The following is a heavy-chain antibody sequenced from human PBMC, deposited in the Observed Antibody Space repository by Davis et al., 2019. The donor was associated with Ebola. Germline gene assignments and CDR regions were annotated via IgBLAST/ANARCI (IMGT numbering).Heavy chain of an antibody. CDR1: GGSISSYY. V-gene: IGHV4-39*01. J-gene: IGHJ4*02. D-gene: IGHD3-16*01. CDR3: ARQGVSVVVGFMITFGGAVDY. CDR2: IYYSGST. Sequence: PSETLSLTCTVSGGSISSYYWSWIRQPPGKGLEWIGSIYYSGSTYYNPSLKSRVTISVDTSKNQFSLKLSSVTAADTAVYYCARQGVSVVVGFMITFGGAVDYWGQGTLVTVSS.